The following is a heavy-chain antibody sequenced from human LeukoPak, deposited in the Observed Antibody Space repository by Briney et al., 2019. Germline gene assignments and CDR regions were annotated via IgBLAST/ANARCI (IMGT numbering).Heavy chain of an antibody. CDR1: GFSITSGDY. V-gene: IGHV4-38-2*01. J-gene: IGHJ4*02. Sequence: SETLSLTCDVSGFSITSGDYWGWIRQSPGRGLEWIGSISHSGDAYYIPSLRSRVTMSLDTSRNQFSLDLRSVSAADTAVYFCARVGPLAVGTGKRVYSFDYWGQGTLVTVSS. CDR2: ISHSGDA. CDR3: ARVGPLAVGTGKRVYSFDY. D-gene: IGHD1-1*01.